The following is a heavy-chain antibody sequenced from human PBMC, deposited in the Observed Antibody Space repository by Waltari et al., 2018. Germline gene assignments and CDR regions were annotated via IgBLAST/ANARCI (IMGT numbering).Heavy chain of an antibody. V-gene: IGHV1-69*08. J-gene: IGHJ3*02. Sequence: QVQLVQSGAEVKKPGSSVKVSCKASGGTFSSYTISWVRQAPGQGLEWMGRISPILGIANYAQKFQGRVTITADKSTSTAYMELSSLRSEDTAVYYCARDTVTTKRGAFDIWGQGTMVTVSS. CDR3: ARDTVTTKRGAFDI. D-gene: IGHD4-17*01. CDR2: ISPILGIA. CDR1: GGTFSSYT.